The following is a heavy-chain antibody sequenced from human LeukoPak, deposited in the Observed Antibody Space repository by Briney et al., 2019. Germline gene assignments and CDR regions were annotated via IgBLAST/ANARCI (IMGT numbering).Heavy chain of an antibody. J-gene: IGHJ3*02. CDR1: GGSISRYY. Sequence: SETLSLTCTVSGGSISRYYWSWIRQPPGKGLEWIGYIYTSGSTNYNPSLKSRVTISVDTSKNQFSLKLSSVTAADTAVYYCGARMASIAARTREKGAFDIWGQGTMVTVSS. V-gene: IGHV4-4*09. D-gene: IGHD6-6*01. CDR3: GARMASIAARTREKGAFDI. CDR2: IYTSGST.